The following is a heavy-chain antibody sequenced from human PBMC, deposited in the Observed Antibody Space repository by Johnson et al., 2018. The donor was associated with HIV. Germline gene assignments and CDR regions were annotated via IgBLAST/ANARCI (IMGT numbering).Heavy chain of an antibody. V-gene: IGHV3-30*03. CDR3: ARRMVQGVIITSGAFDI. CDR2: ISYDGSNK. D-gene: IGHD3-10*01. J-gene: IGHJ3*02. CDR1: GFTFSSYA. Sequence: QEQLVESGGGVVQPGRSLRLSCAASGFTFSSYAMHWVRQAPGKGLEWVAIISYDGSNKYYADSVKGRFTISRDNSKNTLYLQMNSLRAEDTAVYYCARRMVQGVIITSGAFDIWGQGTMVTVSS.